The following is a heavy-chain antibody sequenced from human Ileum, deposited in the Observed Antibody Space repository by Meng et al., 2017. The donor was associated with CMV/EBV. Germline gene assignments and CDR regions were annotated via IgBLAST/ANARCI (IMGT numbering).Heavy chain of an antibody. Sequence: GGSLRLSCAASGFTFSTYWMHWVRQAPGKGLEWVSRINRHGTSTTYADSVKGRFTISRDNAKNSLYLQMNSLRPEDTALYYCAKDIEFSSSGGWFDPWGQGTLVTVSS. J-gene: IGHJ5*02. CDR3: AKDIEFSSSGGWFDP. CDR1: GFTFSTYW. D-gene: IGHD6-6*01. V-gene: IGHV3-74*01. CDR2: INRHGTST.